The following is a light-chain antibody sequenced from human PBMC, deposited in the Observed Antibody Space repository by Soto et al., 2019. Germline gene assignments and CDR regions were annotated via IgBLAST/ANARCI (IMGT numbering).Light chain of an antibody. CDR3: YSTDSSGNNSV. CDR1: ALPKKY. CDR2: EDT. J-gene: IGLJ1*01. V-gene: IGLV3-10*01. Sequence: SYELTQPPSLSVSPRLTAGITCYGDALPKKYASWHQQESGQAPVLVIYEDTKRPSGIPERFSGSSSGTMATLTISGAQVEDEGDYYCYSTDSSGNNSVFVTGTKVTVL.